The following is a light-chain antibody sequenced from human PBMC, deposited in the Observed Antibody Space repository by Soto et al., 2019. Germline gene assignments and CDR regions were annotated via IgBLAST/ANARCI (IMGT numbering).Light chain of an antibody. CDR2: GAS. CDR1: QSVSSNY. J-gene: IGKJ4*01. CDR3: QQSGSSPLT. Sequence: EIVLTQSPGTLSLSPGERATLSCRASQSVSSNYLAWYQQKPGQAPRLLIYGASSRATGIPDGFSGSGSGTDFTLTISRLEPEDFAVYYCQQSGSSPLTFGGGTKVEIK. V-gene: IGKV3-20*01.